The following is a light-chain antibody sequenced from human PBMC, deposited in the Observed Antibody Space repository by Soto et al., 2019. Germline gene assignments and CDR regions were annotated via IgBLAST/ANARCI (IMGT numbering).Light chain of an antibody. CDR3: QQYDNLP. J-gene: IGKJ4*01. CDR1: QDISNY. CDR2: DES. Sequence: DIQMTQSPSSLSASVGDRVTITCQASQDISNYLNWYQQKPGKAPKLLIYDESNLETGVPSRFSGSGSGTDFTFTISSLQAEDIATYYCQQYDNLPFGGGTKVEIK. V-gene: IGKV1-33*01.